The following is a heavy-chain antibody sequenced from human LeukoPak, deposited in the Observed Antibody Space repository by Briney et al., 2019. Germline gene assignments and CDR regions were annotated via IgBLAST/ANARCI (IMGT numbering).Heavy chain of an antibody. CDR3: AYGGNSPFDY. CDR2: IKQDGSGK. J-gene: IGHJ4*02. CDR1: GFTFSSYW. Sequence: GGSLRLSCAASGFTFSSYWMSWIRQAPGKGLEWVANIKQDGSGKYYVDSVKGRFTISRDNAKNSLYLQMNSLRAEDTAVYYCAYGGNSPFDYWGQGTLVTVSS. V-gene: IGHV3-7*01. D-gene: IGHD4-23*01.